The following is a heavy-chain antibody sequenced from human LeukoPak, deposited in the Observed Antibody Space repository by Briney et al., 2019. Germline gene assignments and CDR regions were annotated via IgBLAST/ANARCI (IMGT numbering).Heavy chain of an antibody. CDR1: GYTFTGYY. Sequence: ASVKVSCKASGYTFTGYYMHWVRQAPGQGLEWMGWINPNSGGTNYAQKFQGRVTMTRDTSISTAYMELSRLRSEDTAVYYCARDPAYYYDSSGYLAYWGQGTLVTVSS. J-gene: IGHJ4*02. V-gene: IGHV1-2*02. CDR3: ARDPAYYYDSSGYLAY. CDR2: INPNSGGT. D-gene: IGHD3-22*01.